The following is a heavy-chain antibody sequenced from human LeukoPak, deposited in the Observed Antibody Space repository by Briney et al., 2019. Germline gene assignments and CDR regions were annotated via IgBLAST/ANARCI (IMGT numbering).Heavy chain of an antibody. CDR3: ARELAY. CDR2: ISGSSSIV. Sequence: GGSLRLSCAASGFAFSSFTMNWVRQAPGKGLEWVSYISGSSSIVYYADSVKGRFTTSRDNAKNSLFLQMNSLRAEDTAVYYCARELAYWGQGTLVTVSS. V-gene: IGHV3-48*01. CDR1: GFAFSSFT. D-gene: IGHD6-6*01. J-gene: IGHJ4*02.